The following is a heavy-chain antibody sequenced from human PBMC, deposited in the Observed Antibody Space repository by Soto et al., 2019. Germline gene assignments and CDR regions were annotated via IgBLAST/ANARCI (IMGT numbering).Heavy chain of an antibody. V-gene: IGHV3-64*02. Sequence: PGGFLRLSCVASGFTFSRYVIQWVRQAPGKGLEYVSAISSNGGGTYYADSVKGRFIISRDNSKNTVYLQMGSLSAEDTAVYYCERDPDHGSGSSYLDYWGQGTLVNVSS. CDR1: GFTFSRYV. CDR2: ISSNGGGT. D-gene: IGHD3-10*01. J-gene: IGHJ4*02. CDR3: ERDPDHGSGSSYLDY.